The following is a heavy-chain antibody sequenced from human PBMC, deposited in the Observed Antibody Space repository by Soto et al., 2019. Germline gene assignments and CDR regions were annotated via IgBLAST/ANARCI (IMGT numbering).Heavy chain of an antibody. Sequence: SETLSLTIIVAGVSISSGYCTWIRQSPGKGLEWIGYISHSGLRHYRASLQSRLTMSVETSKNQFSLNLTSVTAADTAIYYCATSNTTCPGCYSWGQGTLVTVSS. V-gene: IGHV4-59*01. CDR1: GVSISSGY. J-gene: IGHJ5*02. CDR3: ATSNTTCPGCYS. CDR2: ISHSGLR. D-gene: IGHD2-2*01.